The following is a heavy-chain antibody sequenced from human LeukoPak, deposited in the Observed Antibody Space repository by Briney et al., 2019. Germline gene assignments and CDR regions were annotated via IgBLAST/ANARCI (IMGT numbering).Heavy chain of an antibody. D-gene: IGHD1-14*01. J-gene: IGHJ6*02. Sequence: GGSLRLSCAASGFTFSSYAMSWVRQAPGKRLEWVSAISGSGGSTYYADSVKGRFTISRDNSKNTLYLQMNSLRAEDTAVYYCARARNHYYYYGMDVWGQGTTVTVSS. CDR3: ARARNHYYYYGMDV. CDR1: GFTFSSYA. V-gene: IGHV3-23*01. CDR2: ISGSGGST.